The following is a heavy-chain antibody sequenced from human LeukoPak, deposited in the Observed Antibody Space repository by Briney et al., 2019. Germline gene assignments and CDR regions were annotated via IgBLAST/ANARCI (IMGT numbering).Heavy chain of an antibody. CDR1: GGSISGGGYY. Sequence: SETLSLTCTVSGGSISGGGYYWSWIRQHPGKGLEWIGYIYYSGSTYYNPSLKSRVTISVDTSKNQFSLKLSSVTAADTAVYYCARDRIGLYYYYYGMDVWGQGTTVTVSS. V-gene: IGHV4-31*03. D-gene: IGHD1-26*01. J-gene: IGHJ6*02. CDR2: IYYSGST. CDR3: ARDRIGLYYYYYGMDV.